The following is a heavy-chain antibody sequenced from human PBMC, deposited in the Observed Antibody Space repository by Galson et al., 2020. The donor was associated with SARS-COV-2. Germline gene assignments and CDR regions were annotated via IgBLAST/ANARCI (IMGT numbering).Heavy chain of an antibody. CDR2: ISYDGSNK. J-gene: IGHJ4*02. V-gene: IGHV3-30-3*01. D-gene: IGHD1-26*01. Sequence: GESLKISCAASGFTFSSYAKHWVRQAPGKGLEWVAVISYDGSNKYYADSVKGRFTISRDNSKNTLYLQMNSLRAEDTAVYYCARGYSGSYYYFDYWGQGTLVTVSS. CDR3: ARGYSGSYYYFDY. CDR1: GFTFSSYA.